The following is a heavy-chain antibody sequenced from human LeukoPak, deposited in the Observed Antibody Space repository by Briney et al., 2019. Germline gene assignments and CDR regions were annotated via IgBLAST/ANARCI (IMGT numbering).Heavy chain of an antibody. V-gene: IGHV4-34*01. CDR1: GGSFSGYY. D-gene: IGHD3-10*01. Sequence: SETLSLTCAVYGGSFSGYYWSWIRQPPGKGLEWIGEINHSGSTNYNPSLKSRVTISVDTSKNQFSLELSSVTAADTAVYYCARRGRYYYGSGSYSSLDYWGQGTLVTVSS. CDR3: ARRGRYYYGSGSYSSLDY. CDR2: INHSGST. J-gene: IGHJ4*02.